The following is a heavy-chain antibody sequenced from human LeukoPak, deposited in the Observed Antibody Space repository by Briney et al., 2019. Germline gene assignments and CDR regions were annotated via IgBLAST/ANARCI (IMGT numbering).Heavy chain of an antibody. CDR3: ARGPYSYDSSGAFDI. CDR2: ISGSGST. Sequence: SETLSLTCTVSGDSISSGDYYWSWLRQPAGKGLEWIGRISGSGSTNYNPSLKSRVTISVDTSKNQFSLKLSSVTAADTAVYFCARGPYSYDSSGAFDIWGQGTMVTVSS. D-gene: IGHD3-22*01. V-gene: IGHV4-61*02. CDR1: GDSISSGDYY. J-gene: IGHJ3*02.